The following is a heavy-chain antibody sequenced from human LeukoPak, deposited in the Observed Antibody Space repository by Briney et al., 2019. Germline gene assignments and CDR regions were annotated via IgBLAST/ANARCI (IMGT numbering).Heavy chain of an antibody. CDR3: ARDGSVVELRYCSSTSCHFDY. CDR2: IYYSGST. D-gene: IGHD2-2*01. CDR1: GGSISSGSYY. J-gene: IGHJ4*02. V-gene: IGHV4-39*02. Sequence: PSETLSLTCTVSGGSISSGSYYWSWIRQPAGKGLEWIGSIYYSGSTYYNPSLKSRVTISVDTSKNQFSLKLSSVTAADTAVYYCARDGSVVELRYCSSTSCHFDYWGQGTLVTVSS.